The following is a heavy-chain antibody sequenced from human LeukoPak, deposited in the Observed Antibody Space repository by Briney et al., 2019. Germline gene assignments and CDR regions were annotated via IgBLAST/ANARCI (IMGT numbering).Heavy chain of an antibody. CDR2: INPNSGGT. V-gene: IGHV1-2*02. J-gene: IGHJ4*02. CDR1: GYTFTGYY. D-gene: IGHD5-18*01. CDR3: ARALIPHTRGYSYGSPAGY. Sequence: ASVKVSCKASGYTFTGYYMHWVRQAPGQGIEWMGWINPNSGGTNYAQKFQGRVTMTRDTSISTAYMELSRLRSDDTAVYYCARALIPHTRGYSYGSPAGYWGQGTLVTVSS.